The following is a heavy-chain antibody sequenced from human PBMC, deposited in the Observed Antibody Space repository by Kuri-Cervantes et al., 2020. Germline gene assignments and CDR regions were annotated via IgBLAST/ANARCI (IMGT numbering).Heavy chain of an antibody. CDR1: GYTFTSYD. J-gene: IGHJ6*02. D-gene: IGHD3-9*01. Sequence: ASVKVSCKASGYTFTSYDINWVRQATGQGLEWMGWMNPNSGNTGYAQKFQGRVTMTRNTSISTAYMELSSLGSEDTAVYYCAREYYDILTGYSPNYYYYYGMDVWGQGTTVTVSS. V-gene: IGHV1-8*01. CDR2: MNPNSGNT. CDR3: AREYYDILTGYSPNYYYYYGMDV.